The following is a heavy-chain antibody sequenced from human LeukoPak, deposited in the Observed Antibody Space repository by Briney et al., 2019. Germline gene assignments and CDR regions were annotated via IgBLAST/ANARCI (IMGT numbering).Heavy chain of an antibody. CDR3: ARATSGQQPLSALLDYGMDV. CDR2: MNPNSGNT. J-gene: IGHJ6*02. CDR1: GYTFTGYY. V-gene: IGHV1-8*02. Sequence: ASVKVSCKASGYTFTGYYMHWVRQAPGQGLEWMGWMNPNSGNTGYAQKFQGRVTMTRSTSISTAYMELNSLRSEDTAVYYCARATSGQQPLSALLDYGMDVWGQGTTVTVSS. D-gene: IGHD6-13*01.